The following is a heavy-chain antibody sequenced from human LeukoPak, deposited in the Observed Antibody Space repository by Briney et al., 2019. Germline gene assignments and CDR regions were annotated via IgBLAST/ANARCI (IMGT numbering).Heavy chain of an antibody. CDR2: IYADGSS. CDR1: GGSFSSDNSY. V-gene: IGHV4-61*02. Sequence: SQTLSLTCTVSGGSFSSDNSYWNWIRQPAGKGLEWIGRIYADGSSTYNPSLKSRVTISVDTSKNQFSLRLTSMTAADTAVYYCARGYYYRRWGQGTLVTVSS. J-gene: IGHJ4*02. CDR3: ARGYYYRR. D-gene: IGHD3-10*01.